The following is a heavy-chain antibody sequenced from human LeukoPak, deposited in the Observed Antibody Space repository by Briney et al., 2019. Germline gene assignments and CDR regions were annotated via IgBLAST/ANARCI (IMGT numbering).Heavy chain of an antibody. CDR3: ARVVDCSGGSCFMFPDY. CDR2: ISSSSSYT. CDR1: GFTFSDYY. V-gene: IGHV3-11*06. Sequence: GGSLRLSCAASGFTFSDYYMSWIRQAPGKGLEWVLYISSSSSYTNYADSVKGRFTISRDNAKNSLYLQMNSLRAEDTAVYYCARVVDCSGGSCFMFPDYWGQGTLVTVSS. J-gene: IGHJ4*02. D-gene: IGHD2-15*01.